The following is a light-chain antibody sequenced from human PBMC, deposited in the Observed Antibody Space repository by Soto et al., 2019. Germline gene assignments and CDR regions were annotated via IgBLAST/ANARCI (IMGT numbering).Light chain of an antibody. J-gene: IGKJ2*01. CDR2: WAS. CDR1: QSVSYSSNKKNY. Sequence: DIVMTQSPDSLAVSLGERATINCKSSQSVSYSSNKKNYLAWYQERPGEPPMLLIYWASTRESGVPDRFSGSGSGTDFTLAITSLQAEDVAVYYCQQYESTPPTFGQGTKLEIK. CDR3: QQYESTPPT. V-gene: IGKV4-1*01.